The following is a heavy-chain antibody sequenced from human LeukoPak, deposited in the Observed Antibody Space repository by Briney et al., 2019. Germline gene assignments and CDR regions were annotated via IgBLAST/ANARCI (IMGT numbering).Heavy chain of an antibody. CDR1: GFTFSDYY. CDR2: ISSSGSTI. D-gene: IGHD3-10*01. V-gene: IGHV3-11*04. Sequence: PGGSLRLSCAASGFTFSDYYMSWIRQAPGKGLEWVSYISSSGSTIYYADSVKGRFTISRDNAKNSLYLQMNSLRAEDTAVYYCAREEVIQGRNWFDPWGQGTLVTVSS. CDR3: AREEVIQGRNWFDP. J-gene: IGHJ5*02.